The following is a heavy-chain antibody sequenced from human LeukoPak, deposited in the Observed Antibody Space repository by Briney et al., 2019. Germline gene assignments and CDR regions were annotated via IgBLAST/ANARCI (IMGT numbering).Heavy chain of an antibody. CDR2: INSDGSST. D-gene: IGHD2-15*01. CDR1: AFTFSSYW. V-gene: IGHV3-74*01. Sequence: PGGSLRLSCAASAFTFSSYWMHWVRQAPGKGLVWVSRINSDGSSTSYADSVKGRFTISRDNAKNTLYLQMNSLRAEDTAMYYCARGSDCSGGSCYSHWYFDLWGRGTLVTVSS. CDR3: ARGSDCSGGSCYSHWYFDL. J-gene: IGHJ2*01.